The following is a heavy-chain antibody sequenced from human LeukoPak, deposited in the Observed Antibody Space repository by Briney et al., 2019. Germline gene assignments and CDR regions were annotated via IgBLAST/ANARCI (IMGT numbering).Heavy chain of an antibody. CDR1: GGSISSGDYY. CDR2: IYYSGST. V-gene: IGHV4-30-4*08. Sequence: SQTLSLTCTVSGGSISSGDYYWSWIRQPPGKSVEWIGYIYYSGSTYYNPSLKSRVTMSVDTSKNQFSLKLSSVTAADTAVYYCARDPVPVSPHAFDIWGQGTMVTVSS. J-gene: IGHJ3*02. D-gene: IGHD2-2*01. CDR3: ARDPVPVSPHAFDI.